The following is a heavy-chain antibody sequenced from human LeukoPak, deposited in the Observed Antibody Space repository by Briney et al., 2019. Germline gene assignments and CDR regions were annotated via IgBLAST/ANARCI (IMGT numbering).Heavy chain of an antibody. D-gene: IGHD3-10*01. CDR2: IYTSGST. CDR3: ARVGGYGSGSPIGNDAFDI. J-gene: IGHJ3*02. V-gene: IGHV4-4*07. CDR1: GGSISSYY. Sequence: PSETLSLTCTVSGGSISSYYWSWIRQPAGKGLEWIWRIYTSGSTNYNPSLTSRVTMSVDTSKNQFSLKLSSVTAADTAVYYCARVGGYGSGSPIGNDAFDIWGQGTMVTVSS.